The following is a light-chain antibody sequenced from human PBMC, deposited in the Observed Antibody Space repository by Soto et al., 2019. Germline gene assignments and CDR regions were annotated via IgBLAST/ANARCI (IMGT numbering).Light chain of an antibody. Sequence: QSALTQPPSASGSPGQSVTISCTGTSSDVGNYNYVSWYQQHPGKAPKLIIYEVSNWPSGIPDQFSGSKSGNTASLTVSGLLAEDEAEYFCSSYAGGNNVVIFGGGTKLTVL. CDR2: EVS. V-gene: IGLV2-8*01. J-gene: IGLJ2*01. CDR1: SSDVGNYNY. CDR3: SSYAGGNNVVI.